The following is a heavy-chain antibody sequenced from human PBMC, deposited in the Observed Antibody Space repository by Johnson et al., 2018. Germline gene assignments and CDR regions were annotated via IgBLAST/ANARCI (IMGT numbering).Heavy chain of an antibody. CDR3: AKDLAMSGWDRYFDL. D-gene: IGHD6-19*01. Sequence: VQLVESGGGLVQPGRSLTLSCAASGFTFDDYAMHWVRQTPGKGLEWVSGISWNSDNRGYADYVKGRFIISRDNDKNSLYLQMNSQQPEDTAVDYCAKDLAMSGWDRYFDLWGRGTLVSVSS. CDR1: GFTFDDYA. J-gene: IGHJ2*01. V-gene: IGHV3-9*01. CDR2: ISWNSDNR.